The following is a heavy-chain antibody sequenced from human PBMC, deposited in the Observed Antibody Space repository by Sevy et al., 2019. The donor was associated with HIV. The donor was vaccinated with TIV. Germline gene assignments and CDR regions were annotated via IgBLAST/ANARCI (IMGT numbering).Heavy chain of an antibody. CDR3: VSLFLSYRSGWSYFDY. CDR1: GFTVNDKY. V-gene: IGHV3-66*02. CDR2: IFSSGST. D-gene: IGHD6-19*01. J-gene: IGHJ4*02. Sequence: GESLKISCAISGFTVNDKYIIWVRQAPGKGLEWVSVIFSSGSTYYADSAKGRFTISRDNPKNTVDLQMNSVRAEDTAVYYCVSLFLSYRSGWSYFDYWGQGTLVTVSS.